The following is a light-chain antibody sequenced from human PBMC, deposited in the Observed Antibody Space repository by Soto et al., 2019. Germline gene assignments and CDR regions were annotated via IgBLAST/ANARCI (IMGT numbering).Light chain of an antibody. Sequence: EIVLTQSPATLSLSPGERATLSCRASPSVSTYLAWYQQKPGQAPSLVIHDASDRATGIPARFSGSGSGTDFTLTISSLEPEDFAVYYCQQRGNWPLTFGGGTKLEIK. J-gene: IGKJ4*01. CDR1: PSVSTY. CDR2: DAS. V-gene: IGKV3-11*01. CDR3: QQRGNWPLT.